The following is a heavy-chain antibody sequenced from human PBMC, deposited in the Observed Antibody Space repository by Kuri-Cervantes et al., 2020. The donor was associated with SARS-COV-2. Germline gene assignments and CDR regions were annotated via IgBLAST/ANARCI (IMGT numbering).Heavy chain of an antibody. V-gene: IGHV4-34*01. CDR2: INHSGST. CDR3: ARKRTTGTTFWFDP. D-gene: IGHD4-17*01. J-gene: IGHJ5*02. Sequence: GSLRLSCAVYGGSFSGYYWSWIRQPPGKRLEWIGEINHSGSTNYNPSLKSRVTISVDTSKNQFSLKLSSVTAADTAVYYCARKRTTGTTFWFDPWGQGTLVTVSS. CDR1: GGSFSGYY.